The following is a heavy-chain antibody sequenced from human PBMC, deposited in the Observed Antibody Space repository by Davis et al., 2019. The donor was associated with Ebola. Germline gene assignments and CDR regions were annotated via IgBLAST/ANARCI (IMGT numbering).Heavy chain of an antibody. CDR3: ARGVVAVTLDGMDV. J-gene: IGHJ6*02. Sequence: SETLSLTCTVSGGSISSYYWSWVRQPPGKGLEWIGYIYYTGNTNQNPSLKSRVPISVDTSNNQVSLRLSSVTAADTAVYYCARGVVAVTLDGMDVWGQGTTVTVSS. V-gene: IGHV4-59*01. D-gene: IGHD2-15*01. CDR2: IYYTGNT. CDR1: GGSISSYY.